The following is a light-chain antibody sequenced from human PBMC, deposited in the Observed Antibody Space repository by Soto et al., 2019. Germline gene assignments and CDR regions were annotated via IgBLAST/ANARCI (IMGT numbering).Light chain of an antibody. Sequence: SYELTQPPSVSVAQGRTARITCGGNKIGSKSVHWYQQKPGQAPVLVVHDDSARPSGIPERFSGSNSGNTATLTISRVEAGDEADYYCQVWDSSSDHVVFGGGTKVTVL. J-gene: IGLJ2*01. CDR3: QVWDSSSDHVV. V-gene: IGLV3-21*02. CDR1: KIGSKS. CDR2: DDS.